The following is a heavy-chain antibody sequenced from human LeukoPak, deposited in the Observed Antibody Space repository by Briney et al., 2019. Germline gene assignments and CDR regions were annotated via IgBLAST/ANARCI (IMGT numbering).Heavy chain of an antibody. D-gene: IGHD2-2*02. Sequence: GGSLRLSCAASGFTVSSNYMSWVRQAPGKGLEWVSVIYSGGSTYYADSVKGRFTISRDNAKNSLYLQMNSLRAEDTAVYYCARDLGVSGYCSSTSCYSPSFDYWGQGTLVTVSS. V-gene: IGHV3-66*01. CDR2: IYSGGST. J-gene: IGHJ4*02. CDR1: GFTVSSNY. CDR3: ARDLGVSGYCSSTSCYSPSFDY.